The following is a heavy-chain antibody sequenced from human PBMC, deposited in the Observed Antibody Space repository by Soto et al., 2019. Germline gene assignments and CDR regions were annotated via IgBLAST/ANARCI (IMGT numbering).Heavy chain of an antibody. CDR1: GYTFTSYC. Sequence: ASVKVSCKASGYTFTSYCISWGRQAPGQGLEWMGWISAYNGNTNYAQKLQGRVTMTTDTSTSTAYMELRSLRSDDTAVYYCARVSSSRDYGFFDYWGQGTLVTVSS. CDR3: ARVSSSRDYGFFDY. D-gene: IGHD4-17*01. V-gene: IGHV1-18*01. CDR2: ISAYNGNT. J-gene: IGHJ4*02.